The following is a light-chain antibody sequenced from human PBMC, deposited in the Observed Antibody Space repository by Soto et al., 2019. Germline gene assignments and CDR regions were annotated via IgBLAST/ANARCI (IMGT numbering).Light chain of an antibody. CDR2: GNS. V-gene: IGLV1-40*01. CDR3: QSYDSSLGYV. J-gene: IGLJ1*01. Sequence: QHVLTQPPSVSGAPGQRVTISCTGSSSNIGAGYDVHWYQQLPGTAPKLLIYGNSNRPSGVPDRFSGSKSGTSASLAITGLQAEDEADYYCQSYDSSLGYVFGTGTKLTVL. CDR1: SSNIGAGYD.